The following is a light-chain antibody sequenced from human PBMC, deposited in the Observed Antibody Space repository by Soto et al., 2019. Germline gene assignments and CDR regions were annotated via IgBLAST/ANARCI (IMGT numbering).Light chain of an antibody. CDR3: QQYHSYPWT. CDR1: QSISTW. J-gene: IGKJ1*01. CDR2: KAS. V-gene: IGKV1-5*03. Sequence: DIQMTQSPSILSASVGDRVTISCRASQSISTWLAWFQQIPGKAPNLLIYKASNLQSGVPSRFIGSGSGTDFTLTISSLQPDDFATYYCQQYHSYPWTFGQGTRVDVK.